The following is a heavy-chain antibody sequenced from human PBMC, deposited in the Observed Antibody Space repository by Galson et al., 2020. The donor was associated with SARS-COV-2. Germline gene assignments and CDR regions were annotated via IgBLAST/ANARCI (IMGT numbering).Heavy chain of an antibody. CDR2: IFPGDSDS. D-gene: IGHD5-12*01. CDR3: AGLGGTVVAVRAY. V-gene: IGHV5-51*01. Sequence: GESLKISCRGSGYTFTSNWIAWVRQMPGKGLEWMGVIFPGDSDSRYSPSFQGQVTFSADKSINTAYLQWGSLKASDTAMYYCAGLGGTVVAVRAYWGQGTLVTVSS. CDR1: GYTFTSNW. J-gene: IGHJ4*02.